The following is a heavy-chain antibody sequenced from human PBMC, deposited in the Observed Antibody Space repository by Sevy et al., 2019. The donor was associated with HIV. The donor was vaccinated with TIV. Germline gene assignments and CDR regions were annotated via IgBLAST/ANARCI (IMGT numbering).Heavy chain of an antibody. Sequence: ASVKVSCKAYGYTFTSYDINWVRQATGQGLEWMGWMNPNSGNTGYAQKFQGRVTMTRNTSISTAYMELSSLRSEDTAVYYCARGAVAGPGEDYWGQGTLVTVSS. CDR2: MNPNSGNT. CDR3: ARGAVAGPGEDY. D-gene: IGHD6-19*01. J-gene: IGHJ4*02. V-gene: IGHV1-8*01. CDR1: GYTFTSYD.